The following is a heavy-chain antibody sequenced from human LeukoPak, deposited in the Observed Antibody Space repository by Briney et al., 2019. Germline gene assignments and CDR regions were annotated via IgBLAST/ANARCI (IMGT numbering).Heavy chain of an antibody. D-gene: IGHD1-7*01. Sequence: GRSLRLSCVASGFKFADYAMHWVRQTPGKGLEWVSGISWNSATMDYADSLRGRFTISRDNAKNSLYLQMSDLRSEDTALYYCAKLCDWNSIDYWGQGTLVAVSS. V-gene: IGHV3-9*01. CDR2: ISWNSATM. CDR3: AKLCDWNSIDY. CDR1: GFKFADYA. J-gene: IGHJ4*02.